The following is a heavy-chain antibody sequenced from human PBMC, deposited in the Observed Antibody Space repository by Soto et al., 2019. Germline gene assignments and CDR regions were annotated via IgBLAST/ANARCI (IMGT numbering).Heavy chain of an antibody. Sequence: ASVKVSCKASGYTFTGYYMHWVRQAPGQGLEWMGWINPNSGGTNYAQKFQGWVTMTRDTSISTAYMELSRLRSDDAAGYYCARDLNFSRRFCSGGSCYRRSLMAVGGQGTRVPVSS. D-gene: IGHD2-15*01. CDR3: ARDLNFSRRFCSGGSCYRRSLMAV. J-gene: IGHJ6*02. CDR1: GYTFTGYY. V-gene: IGHV1-2*04. CDR2: INPNSGGT.